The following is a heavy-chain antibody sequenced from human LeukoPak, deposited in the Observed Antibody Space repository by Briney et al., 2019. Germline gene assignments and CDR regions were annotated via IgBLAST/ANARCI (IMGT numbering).Heavy chain of an antibody. CDR3: ARVVSKEWELLNWFDP. D-gene: IGHD1-26*01. Sequence: ASVKVSCKASGYTFTGYYMHWVRQAPGQGLEWMGWINPNSGGTNYAQKFQGRVTMTRDTSTSTAYMELRSLRSDDTAVYYCARVVSKEWELLNWFDPWGQGTLVTVSS. CDR2: INPNSGGT. CDR1: GYTFTGYY. V-gene: IGHV1-2*02. J-gene: IGHJ5*02.